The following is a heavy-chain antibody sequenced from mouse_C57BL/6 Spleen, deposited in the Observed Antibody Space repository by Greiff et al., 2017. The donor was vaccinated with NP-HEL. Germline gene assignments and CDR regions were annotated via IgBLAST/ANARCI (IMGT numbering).Heavy chain of an antibody. CDR1: GYTFTSYW. Sequence: QVQLQQPGAELVRPGSSVKLSCKASGYTFTSYWMDWVKQRPGQGLEWIGNIYPSDSETHYNQKFKDKATLTVDKSSSTAYMQLSSLTSEDSAVYYCARMGDYDSWYFDVWGTGTTVTVSS. D-gene: IGHD2-4*01. CDR2: IYPSDSET. J-gene: IGHJ1*03. V-gene: IGHV1-61*01. CDR3: ARMGDYDSWYFDV.